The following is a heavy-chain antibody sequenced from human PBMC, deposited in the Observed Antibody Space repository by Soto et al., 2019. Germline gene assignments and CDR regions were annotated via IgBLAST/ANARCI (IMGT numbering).Heavy chain of an antibody. Sequence: QVQLVQSGAEVKKPGASVKVSCKASGYTFTSYAMHWVRQAPGQRLEWMGWINAGNGNTKYSQKFQGRVTITRDTSASTGYMELSSLRSESTAVYYCAATRYVNYYYGMDVWGQGTTVTVSS. V-gene: IGHV1-3*01. CDR3: AATRYVNYYYGMDV. CDR2: INAGNGNT. CDR1: GYTFTSYA. J-gene: IGHJ6*02. D-gene: IGHD3-10*02.